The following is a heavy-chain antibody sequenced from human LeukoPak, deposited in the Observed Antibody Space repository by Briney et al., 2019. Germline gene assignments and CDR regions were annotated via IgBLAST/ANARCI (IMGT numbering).Heavy chain of an antibody. J-gene: IGHJ4*02. CDR3: ARGKYQLDY. CDR1: GGSISSYY. V-gene: IGHV4-59*08. D-gene: IGHD2-2*01. CDR2: IYYSGST. Sequence: SETLSLTCTVSGGSISSYYWSWTRQPPGEGLEWIGHIYYSGSTNHNPSLRSRVTISVDTSKNQFSLKLSSVTAADTAVYYCARGKYQLDYWGQGTLVTVSS.